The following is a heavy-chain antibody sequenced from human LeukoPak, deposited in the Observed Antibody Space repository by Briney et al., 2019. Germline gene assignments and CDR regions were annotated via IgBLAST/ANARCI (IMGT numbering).Heavy chain of an antibody. D-gene: IGHD6-13*01. V-gene: IGHV1-2*02. CDR3: ARVVAGVGAAFDY. CDR1: GYTFTDYY. CDR2: IDPNTGGT. J-gene: IGHJ4*02. Sequence: ASVKGSCKASGYTFTDYYMHWVRQAPGQGLDWMGWIDPNTGGTNYAQKFQDRVTMTGDTSISTAYMGLNRLRSDDTAVYYCARVVAGVGAAFDYWGQGTLVTVSS.